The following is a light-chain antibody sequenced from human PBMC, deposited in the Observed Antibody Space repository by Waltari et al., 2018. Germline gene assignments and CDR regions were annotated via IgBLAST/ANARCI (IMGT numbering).Light chain of an antibody. CDR2: LNSDGSH. CDR3: QTWGTGTVV. Sequence: QLVLPQSPSASASLGASVKLTCTPSSGHSSYPIAWPQQQPEKGPRYLMKLNSDGSHSKGDGIPDRFSGSSSGAERYLTISSLQSEDEADYYCQTWGTGTVVFGGGTKLTVL. V-gene: IGLV4-69*01. J-gene: IGLJ2*01. CDR1: SGHSSYP.